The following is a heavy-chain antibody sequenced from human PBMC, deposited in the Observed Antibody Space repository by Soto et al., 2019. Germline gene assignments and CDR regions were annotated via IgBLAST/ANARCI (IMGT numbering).Heavy chain of an antibody. CDR3: ARDRQWLTSYYYYTMDV. Sequence: ASVKVSCKASGYTFTSYGISWVRQAPGQGLEWMGWISAYNGNTNYAQKLQGRVTMTTDTSTSTAYMELRSLRSDDTAVYFCARDRQWLTSYYYYTMDVWGQGTTVTVSS. CDR1: GYTFTSYG. J-gene: IGHJ6*02. D-gene: IGHD6-19*01. V-gene: IGHV1-18*01. CDR2: ISAYNGNT.